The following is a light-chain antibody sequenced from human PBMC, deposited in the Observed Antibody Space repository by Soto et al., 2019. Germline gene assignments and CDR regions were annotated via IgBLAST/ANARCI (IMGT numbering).Light chain of an antibody. CDR3: QQYGSTPLT. V-gene: IGKV3-20*01. CDR2: DSY. CDR1: QSVRSNY. J-gene: IGKJ4*01. Sequence: EIVLTQSPDTLSLSPGERATLSCRASQSVRSNYLAWYQQKPGQAPRFLIYDSYSRATGIPDRFSCSGSGTDFTLTISRLEPEDFAVYYCQQYGSTPLTFGGGTKLDIK.